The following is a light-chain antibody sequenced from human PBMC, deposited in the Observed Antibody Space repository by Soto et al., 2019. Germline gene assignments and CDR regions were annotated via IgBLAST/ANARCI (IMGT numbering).Light chain of an antibody. V-gene: IGLV1-47*02. CDR1: SSNIGGTNY. Sequence: QPVLTQPPSASGTPGQRVFISCSGSSSNIGGTNYAYWYQQLPGAAPKLLMHSNNLRPSGVPERISGSKSGTSASLAISGLRSEDEAVYYCASGDDRLGAVIFGGGTKVTVL. CDR2: SNN. CDR3: ASGDDRLGAVI. J-gene: IGLJ2*01.